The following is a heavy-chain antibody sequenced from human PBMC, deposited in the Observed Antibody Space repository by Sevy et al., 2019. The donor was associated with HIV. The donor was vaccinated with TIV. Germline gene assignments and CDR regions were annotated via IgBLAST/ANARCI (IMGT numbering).Heavy chain of an antibody. CDR3: SIYYDIRAFDS. D-gene: IGHD3-22*01. V-gene: IGHV3-73*01. J-gene: IGHJ4*02. CDR2: IRGKANNYAT. CDR1: GFTFSDAA. Sequence: GASLRLSCAGSGFTFSDAAIHWVRQASGKGLEWLGRIRGKANNYATAYAASVKDRFSISRNDLKDTAYLQMNSLRTEDAAMYYCSIYYDIRAFDSWGQGTQVTVSS.